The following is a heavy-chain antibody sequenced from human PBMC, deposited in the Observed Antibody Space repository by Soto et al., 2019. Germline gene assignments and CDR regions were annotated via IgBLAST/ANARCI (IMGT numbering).Heavy chain of an antibody. Sequence: PSETLSLTCAVSGGSISSSNWWSWVRQPPGKGLEWIGEIYHSGSTNYNPSLKSRVTISVDKSKNQFSLKLSSVTAADTAVYYCARDLRIAVAGYFDYWGKGTLVTVSS. CDR3: ARDLRIAVAGYFDY. J-gene: IGHJ4*02. CDR1: GGSISSSNW. V-gene: IGHV4-4*02. D-gene: IGHD6-19*01. CDR2: IYHSGST.